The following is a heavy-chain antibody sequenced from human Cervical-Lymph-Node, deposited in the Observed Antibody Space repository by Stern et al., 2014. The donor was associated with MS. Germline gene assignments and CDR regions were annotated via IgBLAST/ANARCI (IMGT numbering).Heavy chain of an antibody. CDR1: GGSISSSNW. V-gene: IGHV4-4*02. Sequence: QLQLQESGPGLVKPSGTLSLTCAVSGGSISSSNWWSWVRQPPGKGLEWIGEIYHSGSTNYNPSLKRPVTIYVDKSKNQFSLKLSSVTAADTAVYYCARVGRYSSGWFPRWGQGTLVTVSS. D-gene: IGHD6-19*01. CDR2: IYHSGST. CDR3: ARVGRYSSGWFPR. J-gene: IGHJ4*02.